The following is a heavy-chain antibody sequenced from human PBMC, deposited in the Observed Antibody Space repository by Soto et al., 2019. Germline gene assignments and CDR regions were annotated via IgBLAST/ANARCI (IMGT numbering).Heavy chain of an antibody. V-gene: IGHV3-73*01. Sequence: EVQLVESGGGLVQPGGSLKLSCAASGFTFSDSAIQWVRQASGKWLEWVGRIRSKANDYATAYAASVKGRFTISRDDSKNTAYLQMNSLNTEDTAVYYCVRHVGETYFDYWGQGTLVTVSS. D-gene: IGHD2-21*01. J-gene: IGHJ4*02. CDR3: VRHVGETYFDY. CDR1: GFTFSDSA. CDR2: IRSKANDYAT.